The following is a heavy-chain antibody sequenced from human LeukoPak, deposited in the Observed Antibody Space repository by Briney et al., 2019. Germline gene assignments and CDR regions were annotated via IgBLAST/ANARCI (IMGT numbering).Heavy chain of an antibody. D-gene: IGHD6-13*01. CDR2: ISGSGGRT. CDR1: GITFSSYA. CDR3: AGYSSGWYAPDY. J-gene: IGHJ4*02. V-gene: IGHV3-23*01. Sequence: GGSLRLSCAASGITFSSYAMSWVRQAPGKGLEWVSGISGSGGRTYYADSVKGRFTISRDNSKNTLYLQMTSLRAEDTAVYYCAGYSSGWYAPDYWGQGTLVTVSS.